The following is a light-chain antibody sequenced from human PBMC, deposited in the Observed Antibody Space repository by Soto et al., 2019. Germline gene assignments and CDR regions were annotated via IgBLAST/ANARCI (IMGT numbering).Light chain of an antibody. V-gene: IGKV1-39*01. CDR3: QQTYSSPRT. J-gene: IGKJ1*01. CDR1: QTINNY. Sequence: DIQMTQSPSSLSASVGDRVTITCRASQTINNYVNWYQQKPGRAPKLLIDAASSLQSGIPSRFSGSGSGTDFTLTIRSLQSEDFATYYCQQTYSSPRTFGQGTKVEIK. CDR2: AAS.